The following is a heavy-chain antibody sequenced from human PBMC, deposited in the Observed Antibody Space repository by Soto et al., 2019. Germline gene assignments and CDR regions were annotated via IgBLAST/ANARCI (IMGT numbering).Heavy chain of an antibody. Sequence: EVQLLGSGGGLVQPGGSLRLSCVASGFTFSTYWMNWVRQAPGMGLEWVANINPDGSVGTYVDSVMGRFTTSRNNTKNSLYLQMNSLRADDTAVYFCAGWGGHDYNYWGQGILVTVSS. V-gene: IGHV3-7*03. J-gene: IGHJ4*02. CDR2: INPDGSVG. CDR3: AGWGGHDYNY. CDR1: GFTFSTYW. D-gene: IGHD3-16*01.